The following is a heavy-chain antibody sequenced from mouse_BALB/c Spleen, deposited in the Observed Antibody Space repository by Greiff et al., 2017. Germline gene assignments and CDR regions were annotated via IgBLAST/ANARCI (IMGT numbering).Heavy chain of an antibody. J-gene: IGHJ3*01. Sequence: VQLQQPGAELVRPGASVKLSCKASGYTFTSYWINWVKQRPGQGLEWIGNIYPSDSYTNYNQKFKDKATLTVDKSSSTAYMQLSSPTSEDSAVYYCTREAHYYGTAYWGQGTLVTVSA. V-gene: IGHV1-69*02. CDR2: IYPSDSYT. CDR3: TREAHYYGTAY. CDR1: GYTFTSYW. D-gene: IGHD1-1*01.